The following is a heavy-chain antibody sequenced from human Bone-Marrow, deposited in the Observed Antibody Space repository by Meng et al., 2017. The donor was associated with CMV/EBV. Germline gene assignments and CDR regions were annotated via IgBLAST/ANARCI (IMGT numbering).Heavy chain of an antibody. CDR2: IIPMFGTA. Sequence: QGELVQAGAVVKKPGSSVKVSCKASGDPFSGYGVSWVRQAPGQGLEWMGGIIPMFGTANYAQSFQGRLTITADESRTTAYMELRSLRFDDTAVYYCARDASAVDWYFDLWGRGTLVTVSS. V-gene: IGHV1-69*12. CDR3: ARDASAVDWYFDL. J-gene: IGHJ2*01. CDR1: GDPFSGYG. D-gene: IGHD2-15*01.